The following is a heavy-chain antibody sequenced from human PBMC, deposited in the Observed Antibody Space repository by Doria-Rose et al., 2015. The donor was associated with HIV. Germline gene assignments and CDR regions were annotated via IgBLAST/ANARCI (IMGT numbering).Heavy chain of an antibody. CDR2: ILSDDER. CDR1: GVSLSSPGMG. J-gene: IGHJ4*02. D-gene: IGHD6-13*01. CDR3: ARIKSSRWYHKYYLDF. Sequence: SGPVLVKPTETLTLTCTVSGVSLSSPGMGVSWIRQPPGKALEWLAHILSDDERSYKTSLMSRLTISRGTSKSQVVLTMTDMDPVDTATYYCARIKSSRWYHKYYLDFWGQGTLVIVSA. V-gene: IGHV2-26*01.